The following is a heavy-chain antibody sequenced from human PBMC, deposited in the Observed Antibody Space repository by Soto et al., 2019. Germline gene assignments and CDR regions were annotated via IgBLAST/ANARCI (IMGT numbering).Heavy chain of an antibody. Sequence: QVHLVQSGAEVKKPGASVKVSCKGSGYTFTSYGITWVRQAPGQGLEWMGWTSVHDGNTHYAQRVQGRVTVTRDTSTSTAYTELSSMRSDDTAVYYCARGRYGDYWGQGVLVTVSS. CDR2: TSVHDGNT. D-gene: IGHD1-1*01. V-gene: IGHV1-18*01. CDR1: GYTFTSYG. CDR3: ARGRYGDY. J-gene: IGHJ4*02.